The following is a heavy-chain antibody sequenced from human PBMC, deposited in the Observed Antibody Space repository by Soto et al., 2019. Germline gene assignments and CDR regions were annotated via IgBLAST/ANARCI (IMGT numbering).Heavy chain of an antibody. CDR3: ARHVREGGNQDNFDF. Sequence: ASVKVSCKASGYTFTTHHMHWVRQAPGQGLEWMGIINPSGGSTSYAQKFQGRVIVTRDTSASTVYMELSSLTSEDTAVYYCARHVREGGNQDNFDFWGQGTRVTVSS. D-gene: IGHD2-15*01. J-gene: IGHJ4*02. V-gene: IGHV1-46*01. CDR1: GYTFTTHH. CDR2: INPSGGST.